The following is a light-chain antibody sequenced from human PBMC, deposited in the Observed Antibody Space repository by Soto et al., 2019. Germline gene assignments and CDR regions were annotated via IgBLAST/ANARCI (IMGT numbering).Light chain of an antibody. J-gene: IGLJ2*01. Sequence: QAVVTQEPSLTVSPGGTATLTCASSTGAVTSGYYPNWFQQKPGQAPRGLIYSTTNKHSWNPARFSGSLLGGKAALTLSGVQPEDEAEYYCLLYYGGAHVFGGGTKLTVL. CDR2: STT. CDR3: LLYYGGAHV. V-gene: IGLV7-43*01. CDR1: TGAVTSGYY.